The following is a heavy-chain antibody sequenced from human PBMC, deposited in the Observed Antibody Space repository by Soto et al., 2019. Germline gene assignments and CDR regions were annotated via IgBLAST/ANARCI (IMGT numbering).Heavy chain of an antibody. D-gene: IGHD6-6*01. CDR3: ARGGSSGPFDY. CDR2: IYYSGST. Sequence: SETLSLTCTVSGGSISSYYWSWIRQPPGKGLEWIGYIYYSGSTNYNPSLKSRVTISVDTSKNQFSLKLSSVTAADTAVYYCARGGSSGPFDYWGQGTLVTVPS. J-gene: IGHJ4*02. CDR1: GGSISSYY. V-gene: IGHV4-59*01.